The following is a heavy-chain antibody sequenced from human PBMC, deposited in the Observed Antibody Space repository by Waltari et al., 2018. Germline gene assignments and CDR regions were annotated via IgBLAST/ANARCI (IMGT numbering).Heavy chain of an antibody. CDR1: GGSISSYY. CDR2: IYYSGST. D-gene: IGHD2-2*01. Sequence: QVQLQESGPGLVKPSETLSLTCTVSGGSISSYYWSWIRQPPGKELEWIGYIYYSGSTNYNPSLKSRVTISVDTSKNQFSLKLSSVTAADTAVYYCARHKVVPAHFDYWGQGTLVTVSS. CDR3: ARHKVVPAHFDY. V-gene: IGHV4-59*08. J-gene: IGHJ4*02.